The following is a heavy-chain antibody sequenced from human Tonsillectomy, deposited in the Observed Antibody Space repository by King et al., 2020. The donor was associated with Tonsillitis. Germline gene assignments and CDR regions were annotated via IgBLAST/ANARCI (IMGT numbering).Heavy chain of an antibody. D-gene: IGHD4-11*01. Sequence: LQLQESGPGLVKPSETLSLTCTVSGGSISSSSYYWGWIRQPPGKGLEWIGTIYYTGNTYYNPSLKSRITISVDTSKNQFSLKLSSVTAADTAVYYCACPYDYKSWFDPWGQGTLVTASS. CDR2: IYYTGNT. J-gene: IGHJ5*02. V-gene: IGHV4-39*01. CDR1: GGSISSSSYY. CDR3: ACPYDYKSWFDP.